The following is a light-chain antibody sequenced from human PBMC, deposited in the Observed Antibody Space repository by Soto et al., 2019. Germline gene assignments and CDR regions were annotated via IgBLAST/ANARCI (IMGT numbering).Light chain of an antibody. CDR1: QGIRND. Sequence: DIQMTQSPSSLSASVGDRVTITCRASQGIRNDLGWFQQKPGTAPKRLIFAASSLHSGVPSTFSGSGSGTEFPHTISRLQPEDFATYYCLQHNNYPYTFGQGTKLEIK. V-gene: IGKV1-17*01. J-gene: IGKJ2*01. CDR2: AAS. CDR3: LQHNNYPYT.